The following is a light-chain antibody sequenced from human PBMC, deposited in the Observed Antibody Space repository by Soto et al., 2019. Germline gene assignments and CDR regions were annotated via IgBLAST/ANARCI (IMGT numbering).Light chain of an antibody. V-gene: IGKV3-11*01. CDR2: DAS. CDR3: QQRSNWPRT. Sequence: EIVLTQSPATLSLSPGERATLSCRASQSVTRYLAWYQQKCGQAPRLLIYDASNRATGIPARFSGSGSGTVFTLTISSLEPEDFAVYYCQQRSNWPRTFGQGNKVEIK. J-gene: IGKJ1*01. CDR1: QSVTRY.